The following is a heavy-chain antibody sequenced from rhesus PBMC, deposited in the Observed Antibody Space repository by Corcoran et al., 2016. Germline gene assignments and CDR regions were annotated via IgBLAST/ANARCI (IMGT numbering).Heavy chain of an antibody. V-gene: IGHV4S11*01. D-gene: IGHD6-13*01. CDR3: ARHISRWSLY. CDR2: ISGCGTTT. J-gene: IGHJ4*01. Sequence: QVQLQESGPGLVKPSETLSLTCTVSGGSISGNYWNWIRQPPGKGLDWIGNISGCGTTTNSPPSLTIRVTLSLDTSQNPLSLKLSSVTAAAPAVYYCARHISRWSLYWGQGVLVTVSS. CDR1: GGSISGNY.